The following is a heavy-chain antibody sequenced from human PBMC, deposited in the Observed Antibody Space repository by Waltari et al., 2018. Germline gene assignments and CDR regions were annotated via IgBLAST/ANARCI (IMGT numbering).Heavy chain of an antibody. Sequence: QMQLVESGGGVVQPGGSLRLSCASSGFTFRSYGLHWVRQAPGKGLEWVAVTWYDGSNKYYADSVKGRFTISRDNSKNTLYLQMSSLRAEDTAVYYCVRRFDNRLDHWGQGTLVTVSS. J-gene: IGHJ4*02. D-gene: IGHD3-22*01. CDR3: VRRFDNRLDH. CDR2: TWYDGSNK. V-gene: IGHV3-33*01. CDR1: GFTFRSYG.